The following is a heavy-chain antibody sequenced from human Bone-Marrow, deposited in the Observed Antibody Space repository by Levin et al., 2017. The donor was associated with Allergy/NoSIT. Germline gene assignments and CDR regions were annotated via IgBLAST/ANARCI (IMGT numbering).Heavy chain of an antibody. D-gene: IGHD6-13*01. Sequence: TGGSLRLSCVASGFIFDSFGIHWVRQAPGKGLEWVAVVWYDGSRQKYAESVKGRFTISRDNSKNRLHLQMNSLRVDDTAVYYCARDRSWGIFGDGFDVWGQGTNVIVSS. CDR3: ARDRSWGIFGDGFDV. CDR1: GFIFDSFG. CDR2: VWYDGSRQ. J-gene: IGHJ3*01. V-gene: IGHV3-33*01.